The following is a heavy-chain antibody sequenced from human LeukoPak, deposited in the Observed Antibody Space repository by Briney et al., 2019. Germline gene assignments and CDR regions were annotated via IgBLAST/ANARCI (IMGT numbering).Heavy chain of an antibody. CDR1: EYSFPNYC. J-gene: IGHJ3*02. CDR2: IYPDDSDT. D-gene: IGHD3-22*01. CDR3: ARRRYYYDSSGYYWPAFDI. Sequence: GESLKISCKHSEYSFPNYCIGWVRQMPGKGLEWMGIIYPDDSDTRYSPSFQGQVTISADKSISTAYLQWSSLKASDTAMYYCARRRYYYDSSGYYWPAFDIWGQGTMVTVSP. V-gene: IGHV5-51*01.